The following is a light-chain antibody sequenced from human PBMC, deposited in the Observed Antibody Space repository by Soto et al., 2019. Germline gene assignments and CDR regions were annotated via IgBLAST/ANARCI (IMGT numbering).Light chain of an antibody. CDR2: AAS. CDR1: QSICSY. J-gene: IGKJ4*01. Sequence: DIQMTQSPSSLSASVGDRVTITCRASQSICSYLNWYQQKPGKAPNLLIYAASNLQNGVPLRFSGSGSGTDFTLTISSLQPEDFATYYCQQSYSTPLTFGGGTKVEIK. CDR3: QQSYSTPLT. V-gene: IGKV1-39*01.